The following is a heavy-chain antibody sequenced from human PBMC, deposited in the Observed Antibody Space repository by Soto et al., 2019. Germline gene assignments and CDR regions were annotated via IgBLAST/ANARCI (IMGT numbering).Heavy chain of an antibody. J-gene: IGHJ3*02. D-gene: IGHD3-10*01. V-gene: IGHV1-2*04. Sequence: EASVKVSCKASGYTFTGYYMHWVRQAPGQGLEWMGWINPNSGGTNYAQRFQGWVTMTRDTSISTAYMELSRLRSDDTAVYYCARGLITMVRGVLTDAFDIWGKGTMVTVSS. CDR1: GYTFTGYY. CDR2: INPNSGGT. CDR3: ARGLITMVRGVLTDAFDI.